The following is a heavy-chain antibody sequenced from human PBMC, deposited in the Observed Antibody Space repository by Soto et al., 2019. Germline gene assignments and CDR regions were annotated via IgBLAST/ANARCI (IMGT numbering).Heavy chain of an antibody. CDR3: ARSDTMVRGVSQNDAFDI. Sequence: SETLSLTCAVSGGSISSSNWWSWVRQPPGKGLEWIGEIYHSGSTNYNPSLKSRVTISVDKSKNHFSLKLSSVTAADTAVYYCARSDTMVRGVSQNDAFDIWGQGTMVTVSS. J-gene: IGHJ3*02. CDR2: IYHSGST. V-gene: IGHV4-4*02. D-gene: IGHD3-10*01. CDR1: GGSISSSNW.